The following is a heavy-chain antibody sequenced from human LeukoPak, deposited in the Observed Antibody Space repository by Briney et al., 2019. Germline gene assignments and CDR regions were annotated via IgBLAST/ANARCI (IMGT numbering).Heavy chain of an antibody. CDR1: GDSITSVGYY. J-gene: IGHJ1*01. V-gene: IGHV4-61*02. CDR2: IYKSGGT. Sequence: PSQTLSLTCTVSGDSITSVGYYWIWLGQPAGKRLEWIGRIYKSGGTNYNPSLKSRVTMSVDTSKNQFSLQMTSVTAADTAVYYCARDHSDCRAGGCSGYFQHWGQGTLVTVSS. CDR3: ARDHSDCRAGGCSGYFQH. D-gene: IGHD2-15*01.